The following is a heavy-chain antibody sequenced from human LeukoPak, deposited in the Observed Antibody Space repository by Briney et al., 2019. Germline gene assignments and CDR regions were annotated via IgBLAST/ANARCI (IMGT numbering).Heavy chain of an antibody. CDR3: ARDRPRWGSGSYNGEI. CDR1: GYTFTSYG. V-gene: IGHV1-18*04. CDR2: ISAYNGNT. J-gene: IGHJ4*02. D-gene: IGHD3-10*01. Sequence: VASVKVSCKASGYTFTSYGISWVRQAPGQGLEWMGWISAYNGNTNYAQKLQGGVTMTTDTSTSTAYMELRSLRSDDTAVYYCARDRPRWGSGSYNGEIWGQGTLVTVSS.